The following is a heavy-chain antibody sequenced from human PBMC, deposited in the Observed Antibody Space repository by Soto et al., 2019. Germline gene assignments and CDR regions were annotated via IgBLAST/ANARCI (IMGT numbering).Heavy chain of an antibody. V-gene: IGHV4-34*01. J-gene: IGHJ6*03. CDR3: ARGRFRGCSGGSCYSNYYYYYYMDV. CDR2: INHSGST. CDR1: GGSFSGYY. Sequence: SETLSLTCAVYGGSFSGYYWSWIRQPPGKGLEWIGEINHSGSTNYNPSLKSRVTISVDTSKNQFSLKLSSVTAADTAVYYCARGRFRGCSGGSCYSNYYYYYYMDVWGEGTKVTVSS. D-gene: IGHD2-15*01.